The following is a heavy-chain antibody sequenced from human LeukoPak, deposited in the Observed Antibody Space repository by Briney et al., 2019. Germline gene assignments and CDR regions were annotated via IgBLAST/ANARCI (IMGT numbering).Heavy chain of an antibody. D-gene: IGHD3-22*01. CDR3: AAYYYDSSGYYILDY. V-gene: IGHV3-9*01. CDR2: ISWNSGSI. Sequence: PGGSLRLSCAASGFTFDDYAMHWVRQAPGKGLEWVSGISWNSGSIGYADSVKGRFTISRDNAKNSLYLQMNSLRAEDTALYYCAAYYYDSSGYYILDYWGQGTLVTVSS. J-gene: IGHJ4*02. CDR1: GFTFDDYA.